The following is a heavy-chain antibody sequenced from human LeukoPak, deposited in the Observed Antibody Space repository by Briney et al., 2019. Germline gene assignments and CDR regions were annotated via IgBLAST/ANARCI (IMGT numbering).Heavy chain of an antibody. CDR1: GGSIRSYY. V-gene: IGHV4-59*01. CDR3: ARGQLGDGYNFDY. J-gene: IGHJ4*02. Sequence: PSETLSLTCSVSGGSIRSYYWSWIRQPPEKGLEWIGYIYYSGSTSGSTNFNPSLKSRVTISVDTSKNQFSLKLSSVTAADTAVYYCARGQLGDGYNFDYWGQGTLVTVSS. CDR2: IYYSGSTSGST. D-gene: IGHD5-24*01.